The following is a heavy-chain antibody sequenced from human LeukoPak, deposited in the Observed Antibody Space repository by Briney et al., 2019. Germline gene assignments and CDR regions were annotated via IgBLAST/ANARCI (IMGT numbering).Heavy chain of an antibody. J-gene: IGHJ6*02. CDR2: INPSGGST. Sequence: GASVKVSCKASGYTFTSYYMHWVRQAPGQGLEWMGIINPSGGSTSYAQKFQGRVTMTRDTSTSTVYMELSSLRSEDTAVYYCASRQGGAKTTVDTYYYYGMDVWGQGTTVTVSS. D-gene: IGHD4-17*01. CDR1: GYTFTSYY. V-gene: IGHV1-46*01. CDR3: ASRQGGAKTTVDTYYYYGMDV.